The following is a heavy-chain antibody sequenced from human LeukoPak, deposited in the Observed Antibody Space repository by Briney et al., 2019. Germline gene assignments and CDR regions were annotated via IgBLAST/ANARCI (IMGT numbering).Heavy chain of an antibody. CDR2: IYSGGNT. CDR1: GITVSTNY. V-gene: IGHV3-66*01. Sequence: GGSLRLSCAVSGITVSTNYMSWVRQAPGKGLEWVSVIYSGGNTYYADSVKGRFTISRDNSKNTLYLQITSLRAEDTAVYYCASMVRGTASGYWGQGTLVTVSP. J-gene: IGHJ4*02. CDR3: ASMVRGTASGY. D-gene: IGHD3-10*01.